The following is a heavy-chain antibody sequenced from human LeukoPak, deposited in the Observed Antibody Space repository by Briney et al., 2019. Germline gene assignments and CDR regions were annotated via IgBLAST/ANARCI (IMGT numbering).Heavy chain of an antibody. CDR3: ARGSRWLQSRVLDY. CDR2: IWYDGSNK. D-gene: IGHD5-12*01. CDR1: GFTFSSYG. J-gene: IGHJ4*02. V-gene: IGHV3-33*01. Sequence: PGGSLGLSCAASGFTFSSYGMHWVRQAPGKGLEWVAVIWYDGSNKYYADSVKGRFTISRDNSKNTLYLQMNSLRAEDTAVYYCARGSRWLQSRVLDYWGQGTLVTVSS.